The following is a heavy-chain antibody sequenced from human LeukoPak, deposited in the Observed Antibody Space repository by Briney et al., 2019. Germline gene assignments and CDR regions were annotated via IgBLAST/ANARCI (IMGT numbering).Heavy chain of an antibody. J-gene: IGHJ4*02. CDR2: ISYDGSNK. Sequence: GGSLRLSCAASGFTFSIYAMYWVRQAPGKGLEWVAVISYDGSNKYYADSVKGRFTISRDNSKNTLYLQMSSLRAEDTAVYYCARVGYRSGWYDEKRKNLRGPFDSWGQGTLVTVSS. CDR1: GFTFSIYA. D-gene: IGHD6-19*01. CDR3: ARVGYRSGWYDEKRKNLRGPFDS. V-gene: IGHV3-30*04.